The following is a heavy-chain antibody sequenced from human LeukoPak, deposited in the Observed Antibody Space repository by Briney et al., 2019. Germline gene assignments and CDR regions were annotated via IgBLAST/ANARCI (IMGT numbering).Heavy chain of an antibody. V-gene: IGHV3-30*03. CDR3: AIAAAVSY. CDR2: ISYDGSNK. J-gene: IGHJ4*02. CDR1: GFTFSSYG. D-gene: IGHD6-13*01. Sequence: GRSLRLSCAASGFTFSSYGMHWVRQAPGKGLEWVAVISYDGSNKYYADSVKGRFTISRDNSKNTLYLQMNSLRAEDTAVYYCAIAAAVSYWGQGTLVTVSS.